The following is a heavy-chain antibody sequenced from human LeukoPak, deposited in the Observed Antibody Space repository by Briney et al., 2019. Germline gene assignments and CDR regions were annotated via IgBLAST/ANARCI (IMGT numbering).Heavy chain of an antibody. D-gene: IGHD6-19*01. CDR2: INHSGST. Sequence: SETLSLTCTVSGGSISSSSYYWGWIRQPPGKGLEWIGEINHSGSTNYNPSLKSRVTISVDTSKNQFSLKLSSVTAADTAVYYCARGEGRAVAGTRPEYFQHWGQGTLVTVSS. CDR3: ARGEGRAVAGTRPEYFQH. J-gene: IGHJ1*01. V-gene: IGHV4-39*07. CDR1: GGSISSSSYY.